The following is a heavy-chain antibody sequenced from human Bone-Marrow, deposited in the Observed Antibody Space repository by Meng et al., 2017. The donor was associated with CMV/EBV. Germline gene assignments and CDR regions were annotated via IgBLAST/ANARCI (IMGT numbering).Heavy chain of an antibody. J-gene: IGHJ4*02. CDR1: GFTFDDYA. D-gene: IGHD4-11*01. V-gene: IGHV3-9*01. CDR2: ISWNSGST. CDR3: ARAFSYSFDY. Sequence: SLKISCAASGFTFDDYAMHWVRQAPGKGLEWVSGISWNSGSTSYADSVKGRFTISRDNAKNTLYLQMNSLRAEDTAVYYCARAFSYSFDYWGQGTLVTVSS.